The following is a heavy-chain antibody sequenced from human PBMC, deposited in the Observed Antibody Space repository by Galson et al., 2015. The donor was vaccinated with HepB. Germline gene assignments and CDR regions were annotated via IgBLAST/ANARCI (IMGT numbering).Heavy chain of an antibody. CDR1: EGTFNSYA. J-gene: IGHJ4*02. D-gene: IGHD5-18*01. Sequence: SVKVSCKASEGTFNSYAISWVRQAPEQGLEWMGGIIPILETTNYAQKFQGRVSIIADASTSTAYMEMSSLRSDDTAMYYCARGAGYSYGTNFDYWGQGTLVTVSS. V-gene: IGHV1-69*13. CDR3: ARGAGYSYGTNFDY. CDR2: IIPILETT.